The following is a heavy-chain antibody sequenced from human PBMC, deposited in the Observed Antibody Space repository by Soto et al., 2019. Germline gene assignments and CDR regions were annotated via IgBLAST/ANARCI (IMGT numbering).Heavy chain of an antibody. CDR2: INHSGST. D-gene: IGHD5-18*01. V-gene: IGHV4-34*01. Sequence: QVQLQQWGAGLLKPSETLSLTCAVYGGSFSGYYWSWIRQPPGKGLVWIGEINHSGSTNYNPSLKSRVTISVDTSKNQFSLKLSSVTAADTAVYYCARGRGYSYGYVRVRSWYFDLWGRGTLVTVSS. J-gene: IGHJ2*01. CDR1: GGSFSGYY. CDR3: ARGRGYSYGYVRVRSWYFDL.